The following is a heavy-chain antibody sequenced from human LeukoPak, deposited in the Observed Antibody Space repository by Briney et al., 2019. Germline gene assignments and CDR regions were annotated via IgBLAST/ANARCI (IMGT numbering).Heavy chain of an antibody. CDR2: IYPNRGGT. D-gene: IGHD4-17*01. CDR3: TRERMRDYSDQFDF. V-gene: IGHV1-2*06. Sequence: GASVKVSCKASGYTFTGYYMHWVRQAPGQGLEWMGRIYPNRGGTNYAQKFQGRVTMTRDTSISTAYMELARLTSDDAAVYYCTRERMRDYSDQFDFWGQGTLVTVSS. J-gene: IGHJ4*02. CDR1: GYTFTGYY.